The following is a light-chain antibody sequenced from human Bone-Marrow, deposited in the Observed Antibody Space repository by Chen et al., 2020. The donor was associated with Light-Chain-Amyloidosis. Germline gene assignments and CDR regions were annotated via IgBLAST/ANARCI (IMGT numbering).Light chain of an antibody. CDR1: SSDVGNYDY. CDR3: SSYTSNNTWV. J-gene: IGLJ3*02. CDR2: VVS. V-gene: IGLV2-14*03. Sequence: QSALTQPASVSGSPGQVITISCTGTSSDVGNYDYVSWYQHHPGIAPKVIIYVVSYRSSGVSNRFSGPKAGNTASRIISGVQAEDEAHYYGSSYTSNNTWVFGGGTKLTVL.